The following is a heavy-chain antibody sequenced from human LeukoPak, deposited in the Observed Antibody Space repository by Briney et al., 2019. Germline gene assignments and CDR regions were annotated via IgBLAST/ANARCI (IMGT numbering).Heavy chain of an antibody. CDR3: AWNYDFWSGFGY. D-gene: IGHD3-3*01. CDR2: ISNDGSRK. J-gene: IGHJ4*02. V-gene: IGHV3-30*03. CDR1: GFTFSRHG. Sequence: GGSLRLSCAPSGFTFSRHGMHWVRQAPGKGLEWVAIISNDGSRKYYAHSVEGRFTISRDNAKNSLYLQMNSLRAEDTAVYYCAWNYDFWSGFGYWGQGTLVTVSS.